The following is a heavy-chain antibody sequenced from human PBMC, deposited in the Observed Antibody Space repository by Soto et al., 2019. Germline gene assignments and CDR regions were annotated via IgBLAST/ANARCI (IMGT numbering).Heavy chain of an antibody. Sequence: HPGWSLRLSCAASGFTFSNYWMSWVRQAPGKGLEWVANIKQDGSESNYADSVKGRFTISRDNAENSLYLQMTSLRAEDTAVYYCASDRHIGPWGEGSLVTVSS. CDR2: IKQDGSES. D-gene: IGHD2-21*01. J-gene: IGHJ5*02. V-gene: IGHV3-7*01. CDR3: ASDRHIGP. CDR1: GFTFSNYW.